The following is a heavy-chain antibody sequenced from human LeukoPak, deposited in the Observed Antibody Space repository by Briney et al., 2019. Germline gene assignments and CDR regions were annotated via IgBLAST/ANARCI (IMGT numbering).Heavy chain of an antibody. CDR3: AREPHSDYSDHTDSFDI. V-gene: IGHV3-74*01. D-gene: IGHD4-17*01. CDR1: GFTFSSFW. J-gene: IGHJ3*02. CDR2: IIGDGSST. Sequence: PGGSLRLSCAASGFTFSSFWMHWVRQAPGKGLVWVSRIIGDGSSTSYADFVEGRFSISRDNGQNTLYLQMHSLRAEDTALYYCAREPHSDYSDHTDSFDIWGQGTMVSVS.